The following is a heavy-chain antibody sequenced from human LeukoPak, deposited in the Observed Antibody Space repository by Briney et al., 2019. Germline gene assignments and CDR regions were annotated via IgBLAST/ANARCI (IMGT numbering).Heavy chain of an antibody. CDR1: GFTFNSYA. Sequence: GGSLRLSCAASGFTFNSYAMTWVRQAPGKGLEWVSAISASDGGTYYTDSVRGRFTISGDSSKNTLSLEVHSLRAEDTAVYYCAKSGQSYFFDYWGQGTLVTVSS. D-gene: IGHD6-25*01. J-gene: IGHJ4*02. V-gene: IGHV3-23*01. CDR3: AKSGQSYFFDY. CDR2: ISASDGGT.